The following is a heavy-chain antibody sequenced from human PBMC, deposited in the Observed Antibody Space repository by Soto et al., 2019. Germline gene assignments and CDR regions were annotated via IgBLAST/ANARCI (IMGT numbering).Heavy chain of an antibody. J-gene: IGHJ5*02. CDR2: ISYSGTT. CDR3: ARGCGYSYGLDP. D-gene: IGHD5-18*01. Sequence: SETLSLTCTVSGDSISSINNYWSWIRQPPGEGLEWIGFISYSGTTSYSPSLKSRVAISLDTSKNQFSLSLNFVTAADTAVYYCARGCGYSYGLDPWGQGSLVT. CDR1: GDSISSINNY. V-gene: IGHV4-30-4*01.